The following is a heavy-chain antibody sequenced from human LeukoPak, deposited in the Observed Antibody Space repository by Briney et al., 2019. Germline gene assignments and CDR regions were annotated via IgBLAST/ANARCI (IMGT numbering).Heavy chain of an antibody. J-gene: IGHJ4*02. CDR3: ARESTTVAGTFDY. CDR1: SGSFSGYY. Sequence: PSETLSLTCAVYSGSFSGYYWSWIRQPPGKGLEWIGEINHSGNTNYNPSLKSRVTISVDTSKNQFSLKLSSVTAADTAMYYCARESTTVAGTFDYWGQGTLVTVSS. V-gene: IGHV4-34*01. D-gene: IGHD6-19*01. CDR2: INHSGNT.